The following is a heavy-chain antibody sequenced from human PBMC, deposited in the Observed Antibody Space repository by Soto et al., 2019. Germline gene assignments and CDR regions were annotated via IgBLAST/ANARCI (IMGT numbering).Heavy chain of an antibody. D-gene: IGHD2-2*01. J-gene: IGHJ4*02. CDR3: ARDWDCSSTSCSYPPSFDY. V-gene: IGHV3-21*01. CDR1: GFTFSSYS. Sequence: GGSLRLSCAASGFTFSSYSMNWVRQAPGKGLEWVSSISSSSSYIYYADSVKGRFTISRGNAKNSLYLQMNSLRAEDTAVYYCARDWDCSSTSCSYPPSFDYWGQGTLVTVSS. CDR2: ISSSSSYI.